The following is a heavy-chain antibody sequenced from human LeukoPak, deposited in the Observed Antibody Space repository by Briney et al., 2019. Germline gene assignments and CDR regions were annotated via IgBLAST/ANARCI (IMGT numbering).Heavy chain of an antibody. CDR3: TKAPRNACPGAFCYPFDH. V-gene: IGHV3-23*01. J-gene: IGHJ4*02. Sequence: AGSLRLSCAASGCTFTNYAMSWVRQTPGKGLEWVAATVGSRRATYHAASVKGRFTVSRNYSRNTLYLQINSLRVEDTAIYYCTKAPRNACPGAFCYPFDHWGQGTLVTVSS. D-gene: IGHD2-8*02. CDR1: GCTFTNYA. CDR2: TVGSRRAT.